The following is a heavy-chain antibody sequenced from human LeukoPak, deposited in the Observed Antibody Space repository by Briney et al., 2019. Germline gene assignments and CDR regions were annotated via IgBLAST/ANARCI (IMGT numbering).Heavy chain of an antibody. Sequence: APVKVSCKASGYTFTGYYMHWVRQAPGQGLEWMGWINPNSGGTNYAQKFQGRVTMTRDTSISTAYMELSRLRSDDAAVYYCARISGGASGLDWGQGTLVTVSS. CDR1: GYTFTGYY. D-gene: IGHD2-8*02. J-gene: IGHJ4*02. CDR3: ARISGGASGLD. V-gene: IGHV1-2*02. CDR2: INPNSGGT.